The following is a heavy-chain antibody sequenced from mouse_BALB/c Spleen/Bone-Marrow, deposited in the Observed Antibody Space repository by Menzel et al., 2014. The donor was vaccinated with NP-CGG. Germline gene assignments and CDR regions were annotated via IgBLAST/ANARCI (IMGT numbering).Heavy chain of an antibody. CDR3: GRQGVRREWYFDV. J-gene: IGHJ1*01. D-gene: IGHD2-14*01. CDR1: GFTFSSYT. CDR2: ISNSGGST. Sequence: EVHLVESGGGLVQPGGSLKLSCAASGFTFSSYTMSWVRQTPEKRLEWVAYISNSGGSTYYPDTVKGRFTISRDNAKNTLYLQMSSLKSEYTAMYYCGRQGVRREWYFDVWGAGTTVTVSS. V-gene: IGHV5-12-2*01.